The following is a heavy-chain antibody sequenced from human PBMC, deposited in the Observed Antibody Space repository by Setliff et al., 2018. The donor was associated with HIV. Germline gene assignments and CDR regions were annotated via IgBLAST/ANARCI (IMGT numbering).Heavy chain of an antibody. D-gene: IGHD6-13*01. Sequence: GGSLRLSCSTSGFTFSNYAMHWVRQAPGKGLEYVSSISTNGDSTSYADSVKGRFTISRDNAKNSLYLQMNSLRAEDTAVYYCAREPSAAGPEYFQHWGQGTLVTAPQ. CDR2: ISTNGDST. CDR3: AREPSAAGPEYFQH. J-gene: IGHJ1*01. V-gene: IGHV3-64*04. CDR1: GFTFSNYA.